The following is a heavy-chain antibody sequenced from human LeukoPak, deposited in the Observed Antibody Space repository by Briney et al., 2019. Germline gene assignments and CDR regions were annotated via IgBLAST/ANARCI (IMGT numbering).Heavy chain of an antibody. CDR1: GGSISSDGYY. CDR3: ASSYGDYVDY. J-gene: IGHJ4*02. Sequence: SETLSLTCTVSGGSISSDGYYWSWIRQHPGKGLEWIGYIYYSGSTNYNPSLKSRVTISVDTSKNQFSLKLSSVTAADTAVYYCASSYGDYVDYWGQGTLVTVSS. V-gene: IGHV4-61*08. D-gene: IGHD4-17*01. CDR2: IYYSGST.